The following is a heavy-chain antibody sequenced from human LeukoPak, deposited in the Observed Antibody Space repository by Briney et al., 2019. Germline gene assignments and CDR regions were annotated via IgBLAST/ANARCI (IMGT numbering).Heavy chain of an antibody. CDR1: GFSFSAYA. CDR2: ISYGGNNQ. D-gene: IGHD3-9*01. CDR3: TRDQEAYEVLPGLVY. V-gene: IGHV3-30-3*01. J-gene: IGHJ4*02. Sequence: GGSVTLPCTASGFSFSAYAMHWLRQAPGKGLEGLTFISYGGNNQYYAVSVRARFTISRQHSNHTLSLHKNSLSREHGAVYFCTRDQEAYEVLPGLVYWGQGALVTASS.